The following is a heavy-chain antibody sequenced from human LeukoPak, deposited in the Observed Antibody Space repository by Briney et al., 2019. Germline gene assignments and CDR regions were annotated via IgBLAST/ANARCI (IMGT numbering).Heavy chain of an antibody. Sequence: GGFLRLSCAATGFTFKDYGMHWVRQPPGKGLEWASSINWNGGGTDYADSVKGRFTISRDNAKNSLYLQLSSLRPEDTALYYCAKHMRATNTYSFFGLDVWGQGTTVTVSS. CDR1: GFTFKDYG. CDR2: INWNGGGT. D-gene: IGHD1-26*01. J-gene: IGHJ6*02. V-gene: IGHV3-9*01. CDR3: AKHMRATNTYSFFGLDV.